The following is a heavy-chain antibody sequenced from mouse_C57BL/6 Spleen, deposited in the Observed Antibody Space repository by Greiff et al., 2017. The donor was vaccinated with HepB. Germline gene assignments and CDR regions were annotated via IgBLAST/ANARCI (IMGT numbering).Heavy chain of an antibody. J-gene: IGHJ3*01. D-gene: IGHD2-4*01. CDR1: GYTFTDYN. CDR3: ARPYDYDGAWFAY. V-gene: IGHV1-18*01. CDR2: INPNNGGT. Sequence: VHVKQSGPELVKPGASVKIPCKASGYTFTDYNMDWVKQSHGKSLEWIGDINPNNGGTIYNQKFKGKATLTVDKSSSTAYMELRSLTSEDTAVYYCARPYDYDGAWFAYWGQGTLVTVSA.